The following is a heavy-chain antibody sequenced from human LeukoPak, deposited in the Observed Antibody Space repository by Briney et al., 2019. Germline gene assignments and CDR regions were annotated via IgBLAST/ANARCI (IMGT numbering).Heavy chain of an antibody. D-gene: IGHD3-22*01. Sequence: PGGSLRLSCAASGFSFSSYRMNWVRQAPGKGLEWVSSVSNSGDYIHYADSVKGRFTISRNNSKNSLYLQMNSQRAEDTAVYYCARENYYDSSGRSLDYWGQGTLVTVSS. CDR1: GFSFSSYR. CDR3: ARENYYDSSGRSLDY. J-gene: IGHJ4*02. CDR2: VSNSGDYI. V-gene: IGHV3-21*06.